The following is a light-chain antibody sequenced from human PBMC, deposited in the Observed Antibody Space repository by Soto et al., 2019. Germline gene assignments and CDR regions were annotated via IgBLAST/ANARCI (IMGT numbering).Light chain of an antibody. Sequence: DIVMTQSPLSLPVTPGESASISCRSSQSPLHSNGNNYLDWYLQKPGQSPQLLIYLGSNRASGVPDRFSGSGSGTDFTLKISRVEAGDVGVYYCMQGLQPPLTFGGGTKVEIK. CDR3: MQGLQPPLT. CDR1: QSPLHSNGNNY. V-gene: IGKV2-28*01. CDR2: LGS. J-gene: IGKJ4*01.